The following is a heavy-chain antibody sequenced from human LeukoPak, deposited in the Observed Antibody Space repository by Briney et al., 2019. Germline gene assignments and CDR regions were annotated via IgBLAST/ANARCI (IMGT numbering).Heavy chain of an antibody. V-gene: IGHV4-38-2*01. CDR3: ASGDNFDY. D-gene: IGHD5-24*01. Sequence: SETLSLTCVVSGDSVSSAYYWGWIRQVPGKGLEYIASIYHTGSTYFNPFLKSRGTLLTDTAKNQFSLELRSVTAADTAIYYCASGDNFDYWGQGTLVAVSS. CDR2: IYHTGST. CDR1: GDSVSSAYY. J-gene: IGHJ4*02.